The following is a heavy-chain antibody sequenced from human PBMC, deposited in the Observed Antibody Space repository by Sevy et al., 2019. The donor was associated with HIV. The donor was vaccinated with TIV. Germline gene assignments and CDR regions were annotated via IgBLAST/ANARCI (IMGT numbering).Heavy chain of an antibody. CDR2: FSFGCGQI. V-gene: IGHV3-21*04. CDR3: AREGCTRPHDY. Sequence: GGSLRLSCAASGFPFSKYSMSWIRQTPGKGLEWVATFSFGCGQINYADSVKGRFTISRDDSRITFYLQMNSLRSDDTAIYYCAREGCTRPHDYWGQGTVVTVSS. CDR1: GFPFSKYS. J-gene: IGHJ4*02. D-gene: IGHD2-8*01.